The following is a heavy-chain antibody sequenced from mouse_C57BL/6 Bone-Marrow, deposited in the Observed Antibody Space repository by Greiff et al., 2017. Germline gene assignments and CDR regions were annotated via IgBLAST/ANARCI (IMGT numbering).Heavy chain of an antibody. V-gene: IGHV1-69*01. CDR3: AREGFITTMDY. Sequence: QVQLQQPGAELVMPGASVKLSCKASGYTFTSYWMHWVKQRPGQGLEWIGEIDPSDSYTNYNQKFKGKSTLTVDKSSSTAYMQLSSLTSEDSAVDYCAREGFITTMDYWGQGTSVTGSS. J-gene: IGHJ4*01. CDR2: IDPSDSYT. D-gene: IGHD1-1*01. CDR1: GYTFTSYW.